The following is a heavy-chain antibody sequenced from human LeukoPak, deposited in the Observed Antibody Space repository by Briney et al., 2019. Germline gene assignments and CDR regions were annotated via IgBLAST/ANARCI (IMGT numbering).Heavy chain of an antibody. CDR2: IYPGDSDN. D-gene: IGHD1-14*01. Sequence: PGESLKISCKGSGYIFTSYWIGWVRQMPGKGLEWMGIIYPGDSDNRYSPSFEGQVTISADKSISTAYLQWSSLKASDTAMYYCARTDHMKPTENFDYWGRGTLVTVSS. J-gene: IGHJ4*02. CDR3: ARTDHMKPTENFDY. CDR1: GYIFTSYW. V-gene: IGHV5-51*01.